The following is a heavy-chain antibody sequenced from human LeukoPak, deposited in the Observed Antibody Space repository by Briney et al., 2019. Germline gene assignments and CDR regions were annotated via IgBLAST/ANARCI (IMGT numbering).Heavy chain of an antibody. CDR3: AREVPASSPPDY. Sequence: SETLSLTCTVPGYSISSGYYWGWIRQPPGKGLEWIGSIYHSGSTYYNPSLKSRVSISVDTSKNQVSLKLSSVTAADTAVYYCAREVPASSPPDYWGQGTLVTVSS. D-gene: IGHD2-2*01. V-gene: IGHV4-38-2*02. CDR1: GYSISSGYY. CDR2: IYHSGST. J-gene: IGHJ4*02.